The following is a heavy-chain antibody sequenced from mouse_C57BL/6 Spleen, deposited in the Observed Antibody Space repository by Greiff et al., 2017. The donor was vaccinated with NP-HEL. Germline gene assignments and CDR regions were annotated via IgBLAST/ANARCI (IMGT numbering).Heavy chain of an antibody. CDR3: ATAQATEFAY. V-gene: IGHV1-19*01. Sequence: VQLQQPGAELVKPGASVKMSCKASGYTFTDYYMNWVKQSHGKSLEWIGVINPYNGGTSYNQKFKGKATLTVDKSSSTAYMELNSLTSEDSAVYYCATAQATEFAYWGQGTLVTVSA. CDR2: INPYNGGT. J-gene: IGHJ3*01. CDR1: GYTFTDYY. D-gene: IGHD3-2*02.